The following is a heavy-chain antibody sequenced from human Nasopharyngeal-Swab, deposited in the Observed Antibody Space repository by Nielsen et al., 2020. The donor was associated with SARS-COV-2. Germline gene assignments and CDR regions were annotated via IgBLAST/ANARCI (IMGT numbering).Heavy chain of an antibody. V-gene: IGHV1-8*01. J-gene: IGHJ1*01. CDR2: MSPNSGNT. CDR1: GYTFIDFD. Sequence: ASVKVSCKASGYTFIDFDINWVRQATGQGLEWMGSMSPNSGNTGYAEKFEGRVTMTRNIATHTAYMELTSLGFEDTAVYYCARGLGAPSSVWHWGPGTQVSVSS. D-gene: IGHD1-26*01. CDR3: ARGLGAPSSVWH.